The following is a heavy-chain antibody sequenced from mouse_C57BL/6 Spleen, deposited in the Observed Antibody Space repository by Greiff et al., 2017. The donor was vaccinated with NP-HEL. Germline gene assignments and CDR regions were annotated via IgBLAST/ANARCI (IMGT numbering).Heavy chain of an antibody. Sequence: QVQLQQSGAELVRPGASVTLSCKASGYTFTDYEMHWVKQTPVHGLEWIGAIDPETGGTAYNQKFKGKAILTADKSSSTAYMELRSLTSEDSAVYYCTREGDLYYFDYWGQGTTLTGSS. CDR2: IDPETGGT. J-gene: IGHJ2*01. D-gene: IGHD2-13*01. CDR1: GYTFTDYE. CDR3: TREGDLYYFDY. V-gene: IGHV1-15*01.